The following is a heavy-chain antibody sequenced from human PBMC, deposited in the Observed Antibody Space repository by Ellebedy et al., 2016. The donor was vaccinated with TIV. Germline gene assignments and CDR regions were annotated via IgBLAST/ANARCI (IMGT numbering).Heavy chain of an antibody. CDR1: GFTFSRHW. CDR2: INSDGSST. D-gene: IGHD4-11*01. V-gene: IGHV3-74*01. Sequence: GESLKISCAASGFTFSRHWMHWVRQTPGKGLVWVSRINSDGSSTSYADSVKGRFTISRDNAKNTLYLQMNSLRAEDTAVYYCATNKDYIMGYWGQGTLVTVSS. CDR3: ATNKDYIMGY. J-gene: IGHJ4*02.